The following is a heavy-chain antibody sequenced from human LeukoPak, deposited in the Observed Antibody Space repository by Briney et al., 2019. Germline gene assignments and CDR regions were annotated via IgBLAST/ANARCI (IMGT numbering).Heavy chain of an antibody. CDR1: GGSISSYY. J-gene: IGHJ6*02. D-gene: IGHD3-10*01. CDR2: IYYTGSI. CDR3: ARDHSYYFGSQTSTLDV. Sequence: SETLSLTCTVSGGSISSYYWSWIRQPPGKGLEWIGYIYYTGSIDYNPSLKSRLSISLDTSKNQFSLKLNSVTAADTAVYYCARDHSYYFGSQTSTLDVWGQGTAVTVSS. V-gene: IGHV4-59*12.